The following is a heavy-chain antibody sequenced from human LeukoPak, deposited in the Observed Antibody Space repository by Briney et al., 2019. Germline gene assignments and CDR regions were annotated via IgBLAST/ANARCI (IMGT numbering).Heavy chain of an antibody. J-gene: IGHJ4*02. Sequence: GGSLRLSCAASGFTFSSYAMSWVRQAPGKGLEWGSAISGSGGSTYYADSVKGRFTISRDNSKNTLYLQMNSLSAEDTAVYYCAKGFPVTKSSFPFDYWGQGTLVTVSS. CDR3: AKGFPVTKSSFPFDY. CDR2: ISGSGGST. D-gene: IGHD4-17*01. V-gene: IGHV3-23*01. CDR1: GFTFSSYA.